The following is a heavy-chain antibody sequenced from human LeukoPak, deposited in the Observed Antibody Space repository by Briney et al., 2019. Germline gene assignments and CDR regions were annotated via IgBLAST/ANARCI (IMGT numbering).Heavy chain of an antibody. V-gene: IGHV1-2*02. Sequence: ASVKVSCKASGGTFSSYAISWVRQAPGQGLEWMGWINPNSGGTNYAQKFQGRVTMTRDTSISTAYMELSRLRSDDTAVYYCARGRSLLRGPRRNWFDPWGQGTLVTVSS. D-gene: IGHD5-12*01. CDR2: INPNSGGT. CDR3: ARGRSLLRGPRRNWFDP. CDR1: GGTFSSYA. J-gene: IGHJ5*02.